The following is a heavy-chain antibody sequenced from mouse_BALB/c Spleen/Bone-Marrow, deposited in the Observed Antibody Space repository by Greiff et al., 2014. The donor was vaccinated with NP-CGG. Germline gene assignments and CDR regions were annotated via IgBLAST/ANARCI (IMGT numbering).Heavy chain of an antibody. Sequence: VQLQQSGGGLVQPGGSLNLSCAASGFDFSRYWMSWARQAPGKGQEWIGEINPGSSTINYTPSLKDKFIISRDNAKNTLYLQMSKVRSEDTALYYCARPAFYALDYWGQGTSVTVSS. CDR3: ARPAFYALDY. D-gene: IGHD3-1*01. CDR1: GFDFSRYW. J-gene: IGHJ4*01. CDR2: INPGSSTI. V-gene: IGHV4-2*02.